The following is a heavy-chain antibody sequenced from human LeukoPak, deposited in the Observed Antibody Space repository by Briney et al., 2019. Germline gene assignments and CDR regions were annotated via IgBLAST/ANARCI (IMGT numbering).Heavy chain of an antibody. J-gene: IGHJ3*02. CDR2: IKQDGSEK. D-gene: IGHD2-8*01. CDR3: AKTSMVYAVDDAFDI. CDR1: GFTFSSYW. Sequence: GGSLRLSCAASGFTFSSYWMSWVRQAPGKGLEWVANIKQDGSEKYYVDSVKGRFTISRDNSKNTLYLQMNSLRAENTAVYYCAKTSMVYAVDDAFDIWGQGTMVTVSS. V-gene: IGHV3-7*03.